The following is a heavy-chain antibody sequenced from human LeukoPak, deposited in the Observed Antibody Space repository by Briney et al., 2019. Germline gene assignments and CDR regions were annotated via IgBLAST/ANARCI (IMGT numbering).Heavy chain of an antibody. J-gene: IGHJ6*02. D-gene: IGHD6-13*01. V-gene: IGHV3-48*03. CDR1: GFTFSSYE. CDR3: ARDLVHSSSWFYYYYGMDV. Sequence: GGSLRLSCAASGFTFSSYEMNWVRQAPGKGLEWVSYISSSGSTIYYADSVKGRLTISRDNAKNSLYLQMNSLRAEDTAVYYCARDLVHSSSWFYYYYGMDVWGQGTTVTVSS. CDR2: ISSSGSTI.